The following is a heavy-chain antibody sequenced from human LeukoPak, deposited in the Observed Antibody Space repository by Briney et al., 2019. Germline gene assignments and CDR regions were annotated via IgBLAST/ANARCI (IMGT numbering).Heavy chain of an antibody. CDR1: GDSVGRDY. J-gene: IGHJ5*02. D-gene: IGHD3-10*01. CDR2: VFSIESA. CDR3: ARHGNTWFGEYRRPYKWFDL. V-gene: IGHV4-4*08. Sequence: SETLSLTCTVTGDSVGRDYWSWIRLPPGRGLQWVGYVFSIESATYSPSLRSRVTMSLDTSKNQFFLDLPSVTAADTAVYYCARHGNTWFGEYRRPYKWFDLWGQGTLVTVSS.